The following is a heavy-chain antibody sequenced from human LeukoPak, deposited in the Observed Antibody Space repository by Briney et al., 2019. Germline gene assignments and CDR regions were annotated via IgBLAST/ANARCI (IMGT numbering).Heavy chain of an antibody. J-gene: IGHJ4*02. CDR2: ISTSSSYT. CDR1: GFTVSDYY. Sequence: PGGSLRLFCAASGFTVSDYYMSWIRQAPGKGLEWVSYISTSSSYTNYADSVKGRFTISRDDAKNSLYLQMNSLRAEDTAVYYCARGGGSRFDYWGQGTLVTVSS. V-gene: IGHV3-11*05. CDR3: ARGGGSRFDY. D-gene: IGHD3-10*01.